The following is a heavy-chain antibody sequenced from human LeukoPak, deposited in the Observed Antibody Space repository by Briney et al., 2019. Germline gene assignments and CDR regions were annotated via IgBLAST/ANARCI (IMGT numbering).Heavy chain of an antibody. V-gene: IGHV2-5*02. J-gene: IGHJ4*02. CDR3: VHVIVPAGYLFDY. Sequence: SRPTLLNPTQMLTLTSTFSGFSFSTTGVGVGWIRQPPGMAMVWLALIYWGDDKLYSPSLKSRLTITKDTPRNQVVLTMTNMDPVDTATYYCVHVIVPAGYLFDYWGQGTLVTVSS. D-gene: IGHD2-2*01. CDR1: GFSFSTTGVG. CDR2: IYWGDDK.